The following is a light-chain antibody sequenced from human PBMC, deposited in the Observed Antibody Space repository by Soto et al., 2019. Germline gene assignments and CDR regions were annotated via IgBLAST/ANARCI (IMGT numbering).Light chain of an antibody. CDR2: DAS. J-gene: IGKJ1*01. Sequence: EIVLTQSLGTLSLSPGERATLSCRASQSISDNYIVWYQQRRGQAPRLLIYDASNRATGIPARFSGSGSGTDFTLTISSLEPEDFAVYYCQQRSNWPRTFGQGTKVGIK. CDR3: QQRSNWPRT. V-gene: IGKV3-11*01. CDR1: QSISDNY.